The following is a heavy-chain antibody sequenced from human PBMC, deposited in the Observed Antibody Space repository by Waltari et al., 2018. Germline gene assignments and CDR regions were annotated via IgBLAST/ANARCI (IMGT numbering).Heavy chain of an antibody. J-gene: IGHJ6*03. CDR2: INHSGST. V-gene: IGHV4-34*01. Sequence: QVQLQQWGAGLLKPSETLSLTCAVYGGSFSGYYWSWIRQPPGKGLEWIGEINHSGSTNYNPSLKSRVTISVDTSKNQFSLKLSSVTAADTAVYYCARGSGVVVAATRSYYYYMDVWGQGTTVTISS. D-gene: IGHD2-15*01. CDR3: ARGSGVVVAATRSYYYYMDV. CDR1: GGSFSGYY.